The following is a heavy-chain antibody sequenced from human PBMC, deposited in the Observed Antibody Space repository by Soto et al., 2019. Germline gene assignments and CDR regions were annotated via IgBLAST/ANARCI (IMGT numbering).Heavy chain of an antibody. Sequence: QVQLVESGGGVVQPGRSLRLSCAASGFTFSSYGMHWVRQAPGKGLEWVAVISYDGSNKYYADSVKGRFTISRDNSKNTLYLQMNSLRAEDTAVYYCAKDSLDIVVVPADNSGYYYYGMDVWGQGTTVTVSS. J-gene: IGHJ6*02. CDR3: AKDSLDIVVVPADNSGYYYYGMDV. V-gene: IGHV3-30*18. D-gene: IGHD2-2*01. CDR2: ISYDGSNK. CDR1: GFTFSSYG.